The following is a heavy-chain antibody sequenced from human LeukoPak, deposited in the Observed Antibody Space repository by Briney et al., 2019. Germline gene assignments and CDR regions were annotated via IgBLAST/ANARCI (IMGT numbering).Heavy chain of an antibody. J-gene: IGHJ6*02. D-gene: IGHD2-21*02. CDR3: ARVQTMGVTSPGTNYGMDV. Sequence: ASVRVSCKASGYTFTSYDINWVRQAPGQGLEWMGWMNPNSGNTGYAQKFQGRVTMTRNTSISTAYMELSSLRSEDTAVYYCARVQTMGVTSPGTNYGMDVWGQGTTVTVSS. V-gene: IGHV1-8*01. CDR2: MNPNSGNT. CDR1: GYTFTSYD.